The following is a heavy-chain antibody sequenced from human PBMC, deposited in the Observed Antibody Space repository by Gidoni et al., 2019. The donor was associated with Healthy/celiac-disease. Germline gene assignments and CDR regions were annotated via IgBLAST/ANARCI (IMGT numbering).Heavy chain of an antibody. J-gene: IGHJ6*02. Sequence: QVQLVQSGAEVKKPGASVKVSCKASGYTFTSYYMPWVRQAPGQGLEWMGIINPSGGSTSYAQKFQGRVTMTRDTSTSTVYMELSSLRSEDTAVYYCARVRIYCDSSDHYYYYYGMDVWGQGTTVTVSS. V-gene: IGHV1-46*03. CDR2: INPSGGST. CDR3: ARVRIYCDSSDHYYYYYGMDV. CDR1: GYTFTSYY. D-gene: IGHD3-22*01.